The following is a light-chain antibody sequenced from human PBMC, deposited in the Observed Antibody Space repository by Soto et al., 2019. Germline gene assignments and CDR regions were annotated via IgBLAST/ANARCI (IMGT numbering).Light chain of an antibody. Sequence: DIQLTQSPSLLSASVGDRVTITCRASQGISSYLAWYQLKPGKAPKLLIYDASTLQSGAPSRFSGSGSGTESTLTISSLQPEDFATYYCQQLNTYPQTFGQGTKVEIK. CDR2: DAS. CDR3: QQLNTYPQT. J-gene: IGKJ1*01. V-gene: IGKV1-9*01. CDR1: QGISSY.